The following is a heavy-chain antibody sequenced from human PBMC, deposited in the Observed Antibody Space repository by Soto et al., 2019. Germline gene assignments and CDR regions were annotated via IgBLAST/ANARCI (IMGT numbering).Heavy chain of an antibody. CDR2: INAGNGNT. J-gene: IGHJ4*02. V-gene: IGHV1-3*01. Sequence: ASVKVSCKASGYTFTSYAMHWVRQAPGQRLEWMGWINAGNGNTKYSQKFQGRVTITRDTSASTAYMELSSLRSEDTAVYYCARDLSRGAAIDYWGQGTLVTVSS. CDR3: ARDLSRGAAIDY. CDR1: GYTFTSYA. D-gene: IGHD2-15*01.